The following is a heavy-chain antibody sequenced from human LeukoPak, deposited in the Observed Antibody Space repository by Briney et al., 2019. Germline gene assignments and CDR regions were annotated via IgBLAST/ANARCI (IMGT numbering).Heavy chain of an antibody. CDR3: AKRLKRNYYYHYAMDV. CDR1: GFTLKTHA. V-gene: IGHV3-23*01. CDR2: IDDSGVIR. D-gene: IGHD3-22*01. J-gene: IGHJ6*02. Sequence: GGSLRLSCAASGFTLKTHAMSWVRQAPGKGLKWVSRIDDSGVIRSYADSVKGRFTISRDNSKMTLTLQMNSLRAEDTAVYYCAKRLKRNYYYHYAMDVWGQGTTVTVSS.